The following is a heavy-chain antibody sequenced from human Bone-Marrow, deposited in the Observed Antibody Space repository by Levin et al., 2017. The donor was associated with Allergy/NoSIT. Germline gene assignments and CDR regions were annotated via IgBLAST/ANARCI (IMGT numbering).Heavy chain of an antibody. D-gene: IGHD4/OR15-4a*01. J-gene: IGHJ6*02. Sequence: HAGGSLRLSCAASGFTFSTYAMHWVRQAPGRGLSWVAVISFDGSISYYTDSVKDRFTVSRDNSKNTLSLQLNSLKIEDTGVYYCARGLRGANSGMDIWGQGTSVIVSS. CDR1: GFTFSTYA. CDR2: ISFDGSIS. CDR3: ARGLRGANSGMDI. V-gene: IGHV3-30-3*01.